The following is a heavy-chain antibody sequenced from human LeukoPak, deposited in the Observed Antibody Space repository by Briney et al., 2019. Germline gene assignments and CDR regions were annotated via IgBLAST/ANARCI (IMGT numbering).Heavy chain of an antibody. CDR1: GYTFTSYG. V-gene: IGHV1-18*01. Sequence: ASVKVSCKASGYTFTSYGISWVRQAPGQGLEWMGWISAYNGSTNYAQKLQGRVTMTTDTSTSTAYMELRSLRSDDTAVYYCARDVWIVGVTDYWGQGTLATVSS. D-gene: IGHD1-26*01. J-gene: IGHJ4*02. CDR3: ARDVWIVGVTDY. CDR2: ISAYNGST.